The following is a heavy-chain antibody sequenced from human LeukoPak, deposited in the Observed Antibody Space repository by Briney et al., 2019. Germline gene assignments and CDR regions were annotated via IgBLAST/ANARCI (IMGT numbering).Heavy chain of an antibody. CDR3: ARGEFWSGYYLDY. Sequence: HPGGSLRLSCAASGFTFSTYNMNWVRQAPGKGLEWLSFITDTGGVQYADSVKGRFTISRDNSKNTVYLQMNSLRADDTAVYYCARGEFWSGYYLDYWGQGTLVTVSS. J-gene: IGHJ4*02. D-gene: IGHD3-3*01. CDR2: ITDTGGV. CDR1: GFTFSTYN. V-gene: IGHV3-48*04.